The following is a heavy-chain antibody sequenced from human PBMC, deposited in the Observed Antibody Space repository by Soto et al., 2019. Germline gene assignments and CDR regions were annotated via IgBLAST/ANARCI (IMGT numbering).Heavy chain of an antibody. CDR2: ISYDGSNK. D-gene: IGHD6-19*01. J-gene: IGHJ6*02. Sequence: QVQLVESGGGVVQPGRSLRLSCAASGFTFSSYAMHWVRQAPGKGLEWVEVISYDGSNKYYAYAVKGRFTISRDNSKNPLYLQMNSLRAEDTAVYYCARGGSGWYKDGMDVWGQGTTVTVSS. V-gene: IGHV3-30-3*01. CDR3: ARGGSGWYKDGMDV. CDR1: GFTFSSYA.